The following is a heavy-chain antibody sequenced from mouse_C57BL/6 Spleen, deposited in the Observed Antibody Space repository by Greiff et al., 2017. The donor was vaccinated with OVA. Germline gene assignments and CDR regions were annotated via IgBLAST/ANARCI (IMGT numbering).Heavy chain of an antibody. D-gene: IGHD4-1*02. V-gene: IGHV1-15*01. CDR2: IDPETGGT. J-gene: IGHJ2*01. CDR3: TRWGTQLGRFSFDY. CDR1: GYTFTDYE. Sequence: QVQLQQSGAELVRPGASVTLSCKASGYTFTDYEMHWVKQTPVHGLEWIGAIDPETGGTAYNQKFKGKAILTADKSSSTAYMELRSLTSEDSAVYYCTRWGTQLGRFSFDYWGQGTTLTVSS.